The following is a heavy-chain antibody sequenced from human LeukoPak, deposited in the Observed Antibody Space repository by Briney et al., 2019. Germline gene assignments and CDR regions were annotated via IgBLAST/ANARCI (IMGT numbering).Heavy chain of an antibody. CDR3: AREELSY. D-gene: IGHD1-26*01. CDR1: GFTVSSNY. J-gene: IGHJ4*02. CDR2: ISRSSNYI. Sequence: PGGSLRLSCATSGFTVSSNYMSWVRQAPGKGLDWVSSISRSSNYIYYADSVKGRFTISRDNAKNSLYLQMNSLRAEDTAVYYCAREELSYWGQGTLVTVSS. V-gene: IGHV3-21*01.